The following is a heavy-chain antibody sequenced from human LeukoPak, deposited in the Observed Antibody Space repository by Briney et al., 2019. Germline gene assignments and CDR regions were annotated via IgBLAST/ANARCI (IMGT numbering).Heavy chain of an antibody. J-gene: IGHJ4*02. Sequence: PSETLSLTCTVSGGSISSSSYYWGWIRQPPGKGLEWIGSIYYSGSTYYNPSLKSRVTISVDTSKNQFSLKLSSVTAADTAVYYCARVLSGDGYSNYFDYWGQGTLVTVSS. D-gene: IGHD5-24*01. CDR2: IYYSGST. CDR3: ARVLSGDGYSNYFDY. CDR1: GGSISSSSYY. V-gene: IGHV4-39*07.